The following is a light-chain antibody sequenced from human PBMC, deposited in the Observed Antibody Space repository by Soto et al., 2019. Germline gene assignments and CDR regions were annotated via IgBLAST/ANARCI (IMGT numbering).Light chain of an antibody. CDR3: QQYNNWPPWT. Sequence: EIVMTQSPATLSVSPGERATLSCRASQSVSSNLAWYQQKPGQAPRLLIYGASTRATGIPARFSGSGSDAEFPFTISSLQAEDFAAYYCQQYNNWPPWTFGQGTKVEIK. CDR1: QSVSSN. V-gene: IGKV3-15*01. J-gene: IGKJ1*01. CDR2: GAS.